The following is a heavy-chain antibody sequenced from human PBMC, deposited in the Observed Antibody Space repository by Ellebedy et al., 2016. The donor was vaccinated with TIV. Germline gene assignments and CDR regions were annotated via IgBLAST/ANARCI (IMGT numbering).Heavy chain of an antibody. CDR3: ARDRWELLPFFDY. J-gene: IGHJ4*02. V-gene: IGHV3-30*03. D-gene: IGHD1-26*01. Sequence: GESLKISCAASGFTFSSYGMHWVRQAPGKGLEWVAVISYDGSNKYYADSVKGRFTISRDNSKNTLYLQMNSLRAEDTAVYYCARDRWELLPFFDYWGQGTLVTVSS. CDR2: ISYDGSNK. CDR1: GFTFSSYG.